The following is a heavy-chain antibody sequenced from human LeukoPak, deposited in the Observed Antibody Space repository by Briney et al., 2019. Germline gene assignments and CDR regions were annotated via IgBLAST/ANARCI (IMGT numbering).Heavy chain of an antibody. D-gene: IGHD3-22*01. J-gene: IGHJ4*02. CDR1: GFTFSSYW. CDR2: ISYDGSNK. CDR3: AKTSSGFDY. V-gene: IGHV3-30*18. Sequence: GGSLRLSCAASGFTFSSYWMSWVRQAPGKGLEWVAVISYDGSNKYYADSVKGRFTISRDNSKNTLYLQMNSLRAEDTAVYYCAKTSSGFDYWGQGTLVTVSS.